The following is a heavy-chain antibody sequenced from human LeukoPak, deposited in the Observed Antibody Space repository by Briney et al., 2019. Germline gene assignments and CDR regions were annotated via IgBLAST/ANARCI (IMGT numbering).Heavy chain of an antibody. V-gene: IGHV1-46*01. J-gene: IGHJ4*02. CDR2: INPSGGST. CDR3: ARPGIAAAGFDY. Sequence: ASVKVSCKASGNTFTSYYMRWVRQAPGQGLEWMGIINPSGGSTSYAQKFQGRVTMTRGMSTSTVYMELSSLRSEDTAVYYCARPGIAAAGFDYWGQGTLVTVSS. D-gene: IGHD6-13*01. CDR1: GNTFTSYY.